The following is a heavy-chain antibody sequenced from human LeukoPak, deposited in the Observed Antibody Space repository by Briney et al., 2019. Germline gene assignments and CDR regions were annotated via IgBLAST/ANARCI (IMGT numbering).Heavy chain of an antibody. CDR1: GFTFSSYA. J-gene: IGHJ4*02. CDR3: ARETGSAVGSTDFDY. D-gene: IGHD4-17*01. CDR2: ISGSGGRT. Sequence: GGSLRLSCAASGFTFSSYAMSWVRQAPGKGLEWVSGISGSGGRTYYADSVKGRFTISRDNSKNTLYLQMNSLRAEDTAVYYCARETGSAVGSTDFDYWGQGTLVTVSS. V-gene: IGHV3-23*01.